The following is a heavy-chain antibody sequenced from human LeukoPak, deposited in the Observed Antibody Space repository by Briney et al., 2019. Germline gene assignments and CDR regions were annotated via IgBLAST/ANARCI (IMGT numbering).Heavy chain of an antibody. CDR2: ISYDGSNK. CDR1: GFTFDDYG. CDR3: ARGDYDSSGYYAPFYYYYGMDV. J-gene: IGHJ6*02. V-gene: IGHV3-30*03. D-gene: IGHD3-22*01. Sequence: GGSLRLSCAASGFTFDDYGMSWVRQAPGKGLEWVAVISYDGSNKYYADSVKGRFTISRDNSKNTLYLQMNSLRAEDTAVYYCARGDYDSSGYYAPFYYYYGMDVWGQGTTVTVSS.